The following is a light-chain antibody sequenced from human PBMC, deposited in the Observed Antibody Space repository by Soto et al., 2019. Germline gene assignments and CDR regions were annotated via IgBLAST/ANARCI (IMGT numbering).Light chain of an antibody. J-gene: IGLJ3*02. CDR3: QSYDSSLSGWV. Sequence: QSVLPQPPSLSGAPGQRVTISCTGSSSNIGAGYDVHWYQQLPGTAPKLLISGNSNRPSGVPDRFSGSKSGTSASLAITGLQAEDEADYYCQSYDSSLSGWVFGGGTKLTVL. CDR1: SSNIGAGYD. V-gene: IGLV1-40*01. CDR2: GNS.